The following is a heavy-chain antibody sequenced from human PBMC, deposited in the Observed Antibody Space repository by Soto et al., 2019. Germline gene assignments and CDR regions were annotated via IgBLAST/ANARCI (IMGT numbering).Heavy chain of an antibody. CDR2: ISYDGSNK. Sequence: QVQLVESGGGVVQPGRSLRLSCAASGFTFSSYGMHWVRQAPGKGLEWVAVISYDGSNKYYADSVKGRFTISRDNSKSTLYLQMNSLRAEDTAVYYCAKALPRMVRGPYGVDYWGQGTLVTVSS. CDR3: AKALPRMVRGPYGVDY. D-gene: IGHD3-10*01. CDR1: GFTFSSYG. V-gene: IGHV3-30*18. J-gene: IGHJ4*02.